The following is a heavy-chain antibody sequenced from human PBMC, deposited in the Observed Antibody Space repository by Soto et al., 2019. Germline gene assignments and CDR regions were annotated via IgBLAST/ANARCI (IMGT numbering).Heavy chain of an antibody. V-gene: IGHV3-30-3*01. J-gene: IGHJ4*02. D-gene: IGHD3-10*01. Sequence: QVQLVESGGGVVQPGRSLRLSCAASGFTFSSYAMHWVRQAPGKGLEWVAVISYDGSNKYYADSVKGRFTISRDNSKNTLYLQMNSRRAEDTAVYYCARDPMGRYYVSGSDYLDYWGQGTLVTVSS. CDR3: ARDPMGRYYVSGSDYLDY. CDR1: GFTFSSYA. CDR2: ISYDGSNK.